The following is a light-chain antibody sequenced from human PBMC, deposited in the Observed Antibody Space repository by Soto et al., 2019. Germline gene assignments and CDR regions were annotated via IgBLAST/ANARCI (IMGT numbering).Light chain of an antibody. Sequence: EIVLAQSPGTLSLSPGDRATVSCRASQSVSSSYLAWYQQKPGQAPRLLIYGASTRATGIPARFSGSGSGTEFTLTISSLQSEDFAVYYCQQYNNWPWTFGQGTKVDIK. CDR2: GAS. CDR3: QQYNNWPWT. J-gene: IGKJ1*01. CDR1: QSVSSSY. V-gene: IGKV3-15*01.